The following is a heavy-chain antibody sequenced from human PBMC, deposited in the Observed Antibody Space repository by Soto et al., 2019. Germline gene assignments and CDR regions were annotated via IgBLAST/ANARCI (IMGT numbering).Heavy chain of an antibody. CDR3: ARLFDTSGWYDY. V-gene: IGHV5-51*01. J-gene: IGHJ4*02. D-gene: IGHD6-19*01. Sequence: GESLKISCKGSGYSFTSYWIGWVGQMPGKGLERMGIIYPGDSDTRYSPSFQGQVTISADKSITTTYLQWSSLKASDTAIYYCARLFDTSGWYDYWGQGTLVTVYS. CDR1: GYSFTSYW. CDR2: IYPGDSDT.